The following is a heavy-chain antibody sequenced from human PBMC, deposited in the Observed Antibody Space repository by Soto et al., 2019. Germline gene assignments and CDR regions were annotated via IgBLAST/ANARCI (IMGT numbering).Heavy chain of an antibody. CDR2: ISGSGGST. V-gene: IGHV3-23*01. D-gene: IGHD4-17*01. CDR1: GFTLSSYA. CDR3: AKEAPVTTWLDYYYYYYMDV. J-gene: IGHJ6*03. Sequence: PGGSLRLGCAASGFTLSSYAMSWVRQAPGKGLEWVSAISGSGGSTYYADSVKGRFTISRDNSKNTLYLQMNSLRAEDTAVYYCAKEAPVTTWLDYYYYYYMDVWGKGTTVTVSS.